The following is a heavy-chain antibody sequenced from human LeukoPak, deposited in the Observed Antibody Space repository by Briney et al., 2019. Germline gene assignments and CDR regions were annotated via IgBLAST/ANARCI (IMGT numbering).Heavy chain of an antibody. Sequence: ASVKVSCKASGYTFTSYGISWVRQAPGQGLEWMGWISAYNGNTNYAQKLQGRVTMTTDTSTSTAYMELRSLRSDDTAVYYCARDRGGPGSRTDPHYYYYYGMDVWGQGTTVTVSS. CDR1: GYTFTSYG. CDR2: ISAYNGNT. D-gene: IGHD2-15*01. J-gene: IGHJ6*02. CDR3: ARDRGGPGSRTDPHYYYYYGMDV. V-gene: IGHV1-18*01.